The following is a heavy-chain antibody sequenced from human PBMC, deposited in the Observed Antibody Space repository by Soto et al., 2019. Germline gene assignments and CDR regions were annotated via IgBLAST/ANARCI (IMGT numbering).Heavy chain of an antibody. V-gene: IGHV3-30-3*01. Sequence: QVQLVESGGGVVQPGRSLRLSCAASGFTFSSYAMHWVRQAPGKGLEWVAVISYDGSNKYYTDSVKGRFTISRDNSKNTLYLQMNSLRAEDTAVYYCARPLWRDDHNWGYLDLWGRGTLVTVSS. J-gene: IGHJ2*01. CDR3: ARPLWRDDHNWGYLDL. CDR2: ISYDGSNK. CDR1: GFTFSSYA. D-gene: IGHD2-21*01.